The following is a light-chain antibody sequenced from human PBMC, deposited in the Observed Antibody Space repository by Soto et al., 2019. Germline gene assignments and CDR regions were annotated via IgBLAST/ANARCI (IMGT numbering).Light chain of an antibody. J-gene: IGLJ1*01. CDR2: EVT. V-gene: IGLV2-14*01. CDR1: SGDIGSYNR. Sequence: QSALTQPASVSGSPGQSITISCTGTSGDIGSYNRVSWYQQHPGKAPKLIIYEVTDRPSGVSNRFSGSKSGNTASLTISGLQAEDEAEYYGSSYKNLNTRAWVFGTGTKLTVL. CDR3: SSYKNLNTRAWV.